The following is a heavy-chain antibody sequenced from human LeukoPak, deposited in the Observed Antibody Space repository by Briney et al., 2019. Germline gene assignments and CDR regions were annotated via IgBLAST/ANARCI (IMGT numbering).Heavy chain of an antibody. J-gene: IGHJ4*02. D-gene: IGHD4-23*01. V-gene: IGHV3-9*01. CDR3: AKDIGYGGNSVSFDY. Sequence: GGSLRLSCAASGFTFDDYAMHWVRQAPGKGLEGVSGISWNSGSIGYADSVKGRFTISRDNAKNSLYLQMNSLRADDTALYYCAKDIGYGGNSVSFDYWGQGTLVTVSS. CDR2: ISWNSGSI. CDR1: GFTFDDYA.